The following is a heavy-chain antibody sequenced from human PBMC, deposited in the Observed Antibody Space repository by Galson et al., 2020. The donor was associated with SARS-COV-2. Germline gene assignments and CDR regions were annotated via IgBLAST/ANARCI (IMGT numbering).Heavy chain of an antibody. D-gene: IGHD6-6*01. J-gene: IGHJ6*02. CDR2: ISSSSTI. CDR3: ASTSSSGYYYYYGMDV. CDR1: GFTFSSYS. Sequence: GESLKISCAASGFTFSSYSMNWVRQAPGKGLEWVSYISSSSTIYYADSVKGRFTISRDNAKNSLYLQMNSLRAEDTAVYYCASTSSSGYYYYYGMDVWGQGTTVTVSS. V-gene: IGHV3-48*01.